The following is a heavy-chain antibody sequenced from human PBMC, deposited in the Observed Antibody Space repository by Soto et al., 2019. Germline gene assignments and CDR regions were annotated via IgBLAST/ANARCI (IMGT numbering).Heavy chain of an antibody. Sequence: YWIGWVRQMPGKGLEWIGYIYYSGSTYYNPSLKSRVTISVDTSKNQFSLKLSSVTAADTAVYYCARSRKGASMTTETFDPWGQGTLVTVSS. CDR3: ARSRKGASMTTETFDP. D-gene: IGHD4-4*01. J-gene: IGHJ5*02. CDR1: Y. CDR2: IYYSGST. V-gene: IGHV4-31*02.